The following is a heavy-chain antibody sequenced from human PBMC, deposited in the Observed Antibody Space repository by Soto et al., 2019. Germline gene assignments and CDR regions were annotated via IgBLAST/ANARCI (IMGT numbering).Heavy chain of an antibody. J-gene: IGHJ4*02. Sequence: GGSLRLSCAASGFTFSSYGMHWVRQAPGKGLEWVAVISYDGSNKYYADSVKGRFTISRDNSKNTLYLQMNSLRAEDTAVYYCAKDRAEYYDSSGCFDYWGQGTLVTVSS. CDR2: ISYDGSNK. D-gene: IGHD3-22*01. CDR1: GFTFSSYG. CDR3: AKDRAEYYDSSGCFDY. V-gene: IGHV3-30*18.